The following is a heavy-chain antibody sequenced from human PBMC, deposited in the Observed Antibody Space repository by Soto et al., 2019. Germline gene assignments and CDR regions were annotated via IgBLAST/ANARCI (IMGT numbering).Heavy chain of an antibody. CDR3: AKDGSVAAADYFFDF. D-gene: IGHD6-25*01. Sequence: QVQLVESGGGVVQPGRSLRLSCAASGFTFSRYGMHWVRQAPGKGLEWVAVISYDGSDKYHTDSVKGRFTISRDNSRDSRFRQMNSLRAEDRGVYYCAKDGSVAAADYFFDFWGQGTLVTVSS. J-gene: IGHJ4*02. V-gene: IGHV3-30*18. CDR1: GFTFSRYG. CDR2: ISYDGSDK.